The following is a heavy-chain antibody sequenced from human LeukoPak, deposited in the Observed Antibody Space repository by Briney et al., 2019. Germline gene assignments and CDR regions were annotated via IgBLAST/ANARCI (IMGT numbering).Heavy chain of an antibody. CDR2: IYPGDSDT. CDR3: ARRSSGWYQDY. V-gene: IGHV5-51*01. Sequence: KYGESLNISCKGSGYSFTSYWIGWVRQLPGKGLEWMGIIYPGDSDTRHSPSFQGQVTISAEKSNSTAYLQWSSLKASDTAMYYCARRSSGWYQDYWGQGTLVTVSS. CDR1: GYSFTSYW. J-gene: IGHJ4*02. D-gene: IGHD6-19*01.